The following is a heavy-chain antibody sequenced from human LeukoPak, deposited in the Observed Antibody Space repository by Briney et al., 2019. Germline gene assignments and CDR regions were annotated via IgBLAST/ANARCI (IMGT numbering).Heavy chain of an antibody. D-gene: IGHD5-12*01. CDR3: ARGGYMSNWFEH. V-gene: IGHV4-59*01. CDR1: GVSINNYY. CDR2: IHDSGIT. Sequence: SETLSLTCTVSGVSINNYYWSWIRQPPGKGLEWIGKIHDSGITNYNPSLKSRVTFSVDTSKKQFSLNLNSVTAADTAVYYCARGGYMSNWFEHWGQGTPVTVSS. J-gene: IGHJ5*02.